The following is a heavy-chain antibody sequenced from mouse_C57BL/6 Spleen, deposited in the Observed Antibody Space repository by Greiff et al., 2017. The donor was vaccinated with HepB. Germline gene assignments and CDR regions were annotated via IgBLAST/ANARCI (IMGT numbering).Heavy chain of an antibody. CDR3: ARRKGYDGYLYWYFDV. Sequence: VQLQESGAELVRPGSSVKLSCKASGYTFTSYWMHWVKQRPIQGLEWIGNIDPSDSETHYNQKFKDKATLTVDKSSSTAYMQLSSLTSEDSAVYYCARRKGYDGYLYWYFDVWGTGTTVTVSS. CDR1: GYTFTSYW. CDR2: IDPSDSET. D-gene: IGHD2-3*01. J-gene: IGHJ1*03. V-gene: IGHV1-52*01.